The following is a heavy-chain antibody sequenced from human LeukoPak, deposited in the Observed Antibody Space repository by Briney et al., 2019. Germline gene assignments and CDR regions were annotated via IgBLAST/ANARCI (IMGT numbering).Heavy chain of an antibody. D-gene: IGHD3-22*01. CDR3: ARVVVIIKTPSLYYFDY. J-gene: IGHJ4*01. CDR2: IIPIFGTA. V-gene: IGHV1-69*01. CDR1: GGTFSSYA. Sequence: GSSVKVSCKASGGTFSSYAISWVRQAPGQGLEWMGGIIPIFGTANYAQKFQGRVTITADESTSTAYMELSSLRSEDTAVYYCARVVVIIKTPSLYYFDYWGHGTLVTVSS.